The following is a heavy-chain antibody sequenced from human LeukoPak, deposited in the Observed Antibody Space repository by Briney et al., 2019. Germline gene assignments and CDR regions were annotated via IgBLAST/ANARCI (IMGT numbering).Heavy chain of an antibody. CDR2: MNHSGST. J-gene: IGHJ3*01. Sequence: SETLSLTCAVYGGSFSGYYWSWTRQPPGKGLEWIGEMNHSGSTNYNPSLKSRATISVDTAKNQVSLKLSSVTAADTAVYYCARPARIAASGRYAFDFWGEGTLVTVSS. CDR1: GGSFSGYY. V-gene: IGHV4-34*01. CDR3: ARPARIAASGRYAFDF. D-gene: IGHD6-13*01.